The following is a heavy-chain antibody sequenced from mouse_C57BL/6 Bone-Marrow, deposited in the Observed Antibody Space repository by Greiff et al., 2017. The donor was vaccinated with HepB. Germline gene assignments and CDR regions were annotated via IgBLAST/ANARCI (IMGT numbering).Heavy chain of an antibody. J-gene: IGHJ4*01. CDR2: IRSKSNNYAT. D-gene: IGHD1-1*01. CDR1: GFSFNTYA. V-gene: IGHV10-1*01. CDR3: VRPIYYYYAMDY. Sequence: EVKVEESGGGLVQPKGSLKLSCAASGFSFNTYAMNWVRQAPGKGLEWVARIRSKSNNYATYYADSVKDRFTISRDDSESMLYLQMNNLKTEDTAMYYCVRPIYYYYAMDYWGQGTSVTVSS.